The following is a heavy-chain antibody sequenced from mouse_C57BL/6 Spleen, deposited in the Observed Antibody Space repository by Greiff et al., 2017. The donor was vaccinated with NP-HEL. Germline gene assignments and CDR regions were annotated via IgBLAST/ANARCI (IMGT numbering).Heavy chain of an antibody. Sequence: EVKVVESGGDLVKPGGSLKLSCAASGFTFSSYGMSWVRQTPDKRLEWVATISSGGSYTYYPDSVKGRFTISRDTAKNTLYLQMSSLKSEDTAMYYCARAYPFAYWGQGTLVTVSA. D-gene: IGHD6-5*01. CDR3: ARAYPFAY. CDR1: GFTFSSYG. CDR2: ISSGGSYT. J-gene: IGHJ3*01. V-gene: IGHV5-6*01.